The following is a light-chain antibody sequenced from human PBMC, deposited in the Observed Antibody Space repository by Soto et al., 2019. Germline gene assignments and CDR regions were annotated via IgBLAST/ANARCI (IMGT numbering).Light chain of an antibody. V-gene: IGKV3-15*01. Sequence: EIVMTQSPATLSVSPGERATLSCRASQSVSGNLAWYQQKTGQAPRLLIYGASTRATGIPARFSGSGSGTEFTLTITSLQSEDFAVYYCQQYNDWPPLTFGGGTKVEIK. J-gene: IGKJ4*01. CDR2: GAS. CDR3: QQYNDWPPLT. CDR1: QSVSGN.